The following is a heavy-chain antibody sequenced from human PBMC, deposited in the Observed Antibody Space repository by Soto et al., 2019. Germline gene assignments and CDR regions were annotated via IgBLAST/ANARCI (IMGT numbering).Heavy chain of an antibody. V-gene: IGHV3-48*02. CDR1: GFSFRDHS. Sequence: GGSLRLACVGSGFSFRDHSMNWVRQPPGKGLQWISYISSSSENIYYADSVKGRFTVSRDNAKNTLFLQMNSLRDDDSAIYYCARLPKGSVVTGWGQGSLVTVSS. CDR3: ARLPKGSVVTG. J-gene: IGHJ4*01. D-gene: IGHD2-21*02. CDR2: ISSSSENI.